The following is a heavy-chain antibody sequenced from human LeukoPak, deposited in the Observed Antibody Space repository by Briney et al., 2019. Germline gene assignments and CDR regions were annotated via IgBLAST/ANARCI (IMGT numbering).Heavy chain of an antibody. D-gene: IGHD3-22*01. Sequence: GGSLRLSCAASGFTFSSYEMNWVRQAPGKGLEWVPYISSSGSTIYYADSVKGRFTISRDNAKNSLYLQMNSLRAEDTAVYYCARSNYYDSSGHLTQYFQHWGQGTLVTVSS. CDR3: ARSNYYDSSGHLTQYFQH. CDR1: GFTFSSYE. V-gene: IGHV3-48*03. CDR2: ISSSGSTI. J-gene: IGHJ1*01.